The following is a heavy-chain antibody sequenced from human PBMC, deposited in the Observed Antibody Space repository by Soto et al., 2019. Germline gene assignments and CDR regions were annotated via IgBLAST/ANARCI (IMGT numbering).Heavy chain of an antibody. Sequence: EVQLVESGGGLVQPGGSLRLSCAASAFTFSSYWMTWVRQAPGKGLEWVANIKQDGSEKNYVDSVKGRFTISRDNAKNSLYLQMSSLRGEDTAVYYCARRSWGPTIYGMDVWGQGITVTVSS. V-gene: IGHV3-7*01. CDR3: ARRSWGPTIYGMDV. D-gene: IGHD3-16*01. J-gene: IGHJ6*02. CDR2: IKQDGSEK. CDR1: AFTFSSYW.